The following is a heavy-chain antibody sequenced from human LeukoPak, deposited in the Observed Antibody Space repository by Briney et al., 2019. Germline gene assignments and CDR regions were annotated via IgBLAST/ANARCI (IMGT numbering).Heavy chain of an antibody. CDR1: GFTFSTYW. J-gene: IGHJ6*04. D-gene: IGHD2-15*01. Sequence: PEGSLRLSCAASGFTFSTYWMSWVRQAPGKGLEWVANIKEDGSDKYYVDSVKGRFTISRDNAKNSLYLQMNSLRAEDTAVYYCARLGYCSAGNCFYSMDVWGKGTTVTVSS. V-gene: IGHV3-7*03. CDR2: IKEDGSDK. CDR3: ARLGYCSAGNCFYSMDV.